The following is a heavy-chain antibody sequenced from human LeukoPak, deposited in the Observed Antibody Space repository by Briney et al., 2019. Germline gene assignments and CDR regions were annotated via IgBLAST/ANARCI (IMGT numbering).Heavy chain of an antibody. CDR1: GFTFSSYA. CDR2: ISTSGDFT. Sequence: GGSQRLSCATSGFTFSSYAMNWVRQAPGKGLECVSFISTSGDFTYYAASVKGRFTVSRDNSKNTLYLQMNSLRADDTAVYYCAGCSGGSCYSRGKYGVDVWGQGTTVIVSS. V-gene: IGHV3-23*01. J-gene: IGHJ6*02. D-gene: IGHD2-15*01. CDR3: AGCSGGSCYSRGKYGVDV.